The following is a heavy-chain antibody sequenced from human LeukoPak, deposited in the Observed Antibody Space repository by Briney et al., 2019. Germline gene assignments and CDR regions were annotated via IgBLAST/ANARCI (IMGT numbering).Heavy chain of an antibody. CDR2: ISSTSSTI. CDR1: GFTFSSFS. J-gene: IGHJ4*02. Sequence: GGSLRLSCVASGFTFSSFSMDWVRQAPGKGLESVSYISSTSSTIYYADSVQGRFTSSRDNAKNSLYLQMNSLTAEDTAVYFCARDWSAVAAPDYFDYWGQGTLVTVSA. D-gene: IGHD6-19*01. CDR3: ARDWSAVAAPDYFDY. V-gene: IGHV3-48*04.